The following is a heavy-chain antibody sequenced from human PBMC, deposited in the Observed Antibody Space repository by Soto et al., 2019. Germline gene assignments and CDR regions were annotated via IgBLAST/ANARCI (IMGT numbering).Heavy chain of an antibody. Sequence: EVQLVESGGGLVQPGGSLRLSCAASGFTFSDHYMDWVRQAPGKGLEWVGRSRNKANSYITEYAASVKGRSTISRDDSNNSLYLQMRGLKAEGTAVYYCARWRSGAPDYGGQVTLVTVS. CDR3: ARWRSGAPDY. D-gene: IGHD3-3*01. V-gene: IGHV3-72*01. CDR2: SRNKANSYIT. J-gene: IGHJ4*02. CDR1: GFTFSDHY.